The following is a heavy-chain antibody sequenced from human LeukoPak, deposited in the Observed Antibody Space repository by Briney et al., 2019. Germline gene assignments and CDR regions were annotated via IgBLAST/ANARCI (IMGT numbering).Heavy chain of an antibody. CDR2: ISGSGGST. V-gene: IGHV3-23*01. CDR3: ATRLYYYDSSGYFY. D-gene: IGHD3-22*01. Sequence: PGGSLRLSCAASGFTFSSYAMSWVRQAPGKGLEWVSAISGSGGSTYYADSVKGRFTISRDNSKNTLYLQMNSLRAEDTAVYYCATRLYYYDSSGYFYWGQGTLVTVSS. J-gene: IGHJ4*02. CDR1: GFTFSSYA.